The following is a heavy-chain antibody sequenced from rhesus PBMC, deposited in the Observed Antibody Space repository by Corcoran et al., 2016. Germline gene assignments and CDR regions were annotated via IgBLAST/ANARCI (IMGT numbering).Heavy chain of an antibody. CDR1: GGSISGYYY. CDR2: MYGKSAST. CDR3: ARATVLVVVATVGFDY. J-gene: IGHJ4*01. V-gene: IGHV4-73*01. Sequence: QVKLQQWGEGLVKPSETLSLTCAVYGGSISGYYYWSWIRQAPGKGLEWIGNMYGKSASTNSTPSLKNRVPISKDPSKNQFSLKLSSVTAADTAVYYCARATVLVVVATVGFDYWGQGVLVTVSS. D-gene: IGHD2-21*01.